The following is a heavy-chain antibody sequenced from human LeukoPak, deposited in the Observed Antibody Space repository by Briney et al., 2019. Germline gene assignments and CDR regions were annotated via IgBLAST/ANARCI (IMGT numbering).Heavy chain of an antibody. D-gene: IGHD5-18*01. V-gene: IGHV3-7*01. CDR3: ARDPVDSYRLYYFDY. CDR1: GFTFNNYW. CDR2: IQQHGSEK. Sequence: PGGSLRLSCAASGFTFNNYWMSWVRQAPGKGLEWVANIQQHGSEKYYVDSVKGRFTISRDNAKNSLYLQMNSLRAEDTAVYYCARDPVDSYRLYYFDYWGQGTLVTVSS. J-gene: IGHJ4*02.